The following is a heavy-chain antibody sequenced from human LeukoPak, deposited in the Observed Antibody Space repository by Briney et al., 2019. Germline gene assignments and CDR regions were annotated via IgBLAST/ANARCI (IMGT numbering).Heavy chain of an antibody. CDR3: ASKPLYCSSTSCSNWFDP. CDR2: ISSSSSTI. D-gene: IGHD2-2*01. J-gene: IGHJ5*02. CDR1: GFTFSSYS. Sequence: GGSLRLSCAASGFTFSSYSMNWVRQAPGKGLEWVSYISSSSSTIYYADSVKGRFTISRDNAKNSLYLQMNSLRAEDTAVYYCASKPLYCSSTSCSNWFDPWGQGTLVTVSS. V-gene: IGHV3-48*01.